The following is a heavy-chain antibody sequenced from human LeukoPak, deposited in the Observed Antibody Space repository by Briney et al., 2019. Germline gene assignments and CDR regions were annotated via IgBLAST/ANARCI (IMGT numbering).Heavy chain of an antibody. Sequence: GGSLRLSCAASGFTFSSYAMHWVRQAPGKGLEWVSGINWNGGSTGYADSVKGRFTISRDNAKNSLYLQMNSLRAEDTALYYCAREGSSDYYYYMDVWGKGTTVTVSS. CDR2: INWNGGST. CDR1: GFTFSSYA. V-gene: IGHV3-20*04. CDR3: AREGSSDYYYYMDV. J-gene: IGHJ6*03. D-gene: IGHD6-6*01.